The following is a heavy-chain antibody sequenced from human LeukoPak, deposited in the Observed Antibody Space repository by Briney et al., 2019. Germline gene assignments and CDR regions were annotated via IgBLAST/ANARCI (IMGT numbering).Heavy chain of an antibody. J-gene: IGHJ6*03. V-gene: IGHV1-69*13. D-gene: IGHD1-26*01. Sequence: SVKVSCKASGGTFSSYAISWVRQAPGQGLEWMGGIIPIFGTANYAQKFQGRVTITADESTSTAYMELSSLRSEDTAVYYCARNTRSGSYYYYYMDVWGKGTTVTVSS. CDR1: GGTFSSYA. CDR2: IIPIFGTA. CDR3: ARNTRSGSYYYYYMDV.